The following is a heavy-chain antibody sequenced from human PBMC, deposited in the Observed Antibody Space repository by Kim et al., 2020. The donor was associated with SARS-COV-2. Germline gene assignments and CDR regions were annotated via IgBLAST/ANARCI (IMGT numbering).Heavy chain of an antibody. V-gene: IGHV3-23*01. CDR3: AKRVAVGATKSPYYFDY. D-gene: IGHD1-26*01. J-gene: IGHJ4*02. Sequence: GRGRLTISRDNSKNTLYLQMNSLRAEDTAVYYCAKRVAVGATKSPYYFDYWCQGTLVTVSS.